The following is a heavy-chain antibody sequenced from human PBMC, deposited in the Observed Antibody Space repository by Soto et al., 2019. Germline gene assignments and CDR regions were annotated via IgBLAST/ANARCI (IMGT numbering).Heavy chain of an antibody. CDR2: ISYDGSNK. D-gene: IGHD3-10*01. CDR3: ARGISYYYGSGSGY. V-gene: IGHV3-30-3*01. Sequence: QVQLVESGGGVVQPGRSLRLSCAASGFTFSSYAMHWVRQAPGKGLEWVAVISYDGSNKYYADSVKGRFTISRDNSKNTLYLQMNSLRAEDTAVYYCARGISYYYGSGSGYWGQGTLVTVSS. CDR1: GFTFSSYA. J-gene: IGHJ4*02.